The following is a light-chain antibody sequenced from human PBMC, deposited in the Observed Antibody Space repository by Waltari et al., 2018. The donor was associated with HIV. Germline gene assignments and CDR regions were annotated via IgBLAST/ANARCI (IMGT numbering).Light chain of an antibody. J-gene: IGLJ1*01. CDR3: CSYAGSSTWV. CDR2: DVS. V-gene: IGLV2-23*02. CDR1: SSDVGGYNC. Sequence: QSALTQPASVSGSPGQSLTIPCPGTSSDVGGYNCVSWYQQHPGKAPKLLIYDVSKRPSGVSNRFSGSKSGNTASLTISGLQAEDEADYYCCSYAGSSTWVFGTGTKVTVL.